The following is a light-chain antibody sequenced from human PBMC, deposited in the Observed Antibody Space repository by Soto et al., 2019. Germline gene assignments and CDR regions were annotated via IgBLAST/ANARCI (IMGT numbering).Light chain of an antibody. V-gene: IGKV1-39*01. Sequence: DIQMTQSPSSLSASVGDRVTITCRASQSISTYLNWYQHKPGKAPTLLIYAASTLQSGVPSRFSGSGSGTEFTLTISSLQPDDFATYYCQHYNSYSEAFGQGTKVDIK. CDR2: AAS. J-gene: IGKJ1*01. CDR1: QSISTY. CDR3: QHYNSYSEA.